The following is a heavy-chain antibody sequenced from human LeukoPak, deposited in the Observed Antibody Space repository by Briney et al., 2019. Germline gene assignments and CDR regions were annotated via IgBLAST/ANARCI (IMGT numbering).Heavy chain of an antibody. Sequence: SETLSLTCTVSGGSISRSSYYWGWIRQPPGKGLEWIGSIYYSGSTYYNPSLKSRVTISVDTSKNQFSLKLSSVTAADTAVYYCARPPTIFNAFDIWGQGTMVTVSS. CDR2: IYYSGST. D-gene: IGHD3-9*01. CDR1: GGSISRSSYY. V-gene: IGHV4-39*01. CDR3: ARPPTIFNAFDI. J-gene: IGHJ3*02.